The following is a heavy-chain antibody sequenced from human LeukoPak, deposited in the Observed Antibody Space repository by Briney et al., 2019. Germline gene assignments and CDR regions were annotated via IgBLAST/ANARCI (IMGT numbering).Heavy chain of an antibody. Sequence: SVKVSCKASGDTFTTYAIIWVRQAPGQGLEWMGGIIPMFATPNYAQRLRGRVTITADKSTTTAYMELSSLRSEDTAVYYCARAGIPGYCTNVTCSNWLDPWGQGTLVTVSS. CDR1: GDTFTTYA. J-gene: IGHJ5*02. D-gene: IGHD2-8*01. V-gene: IGHV1-69*06. CDR2: IIPMFATP. CDR3: ARAGIPGYCTNVTCSNWLDP.